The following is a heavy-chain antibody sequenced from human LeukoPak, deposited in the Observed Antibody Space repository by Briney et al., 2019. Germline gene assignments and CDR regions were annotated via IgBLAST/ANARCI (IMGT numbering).Heavy chain of an antibody. Sequence: GGSLRLSCAASGFTFSSYSMNWVRQAPGKGLEWVSSISSSSSYIYYADSVKGRFTISGDNAKNSLYLQTNSLRAEDTAVYYCARDRSAAALDYWGQGTLVTVSS. CDR3: ARDRSAAALDY. CDR2: ISSSSSYI. J-gene: IGHJ4*02. CDR1: GFTFSSYS. V-gene: IGHV3-21*01. D-gene: IGHD6-13*01.